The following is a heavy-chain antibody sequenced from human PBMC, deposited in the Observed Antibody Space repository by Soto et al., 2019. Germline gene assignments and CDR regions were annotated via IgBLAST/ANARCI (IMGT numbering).Heavy chain of an antibody. D-gene: IGHD6-13*01. J-gene: IGHJ4*02. CDR1: GYSFTSYW. V-gene: IGHV5-51*01. Sequence: GESLKISCKGSGYSFTSYWIGWVRQMPGKGLEWMGIIYPGDSDTRYSPSFQGQVTISAEKSISTAYLQWSSLKASHTAMYYCARRPQYSSSWYFDYWGQGTLVTVSS. CDR2: IYPGDSDT. CDR3: ARRPQYSSSWYFDY.